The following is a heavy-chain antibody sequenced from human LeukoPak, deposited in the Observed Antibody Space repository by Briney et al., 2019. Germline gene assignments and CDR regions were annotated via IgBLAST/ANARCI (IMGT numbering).Heavy chain of an antibody. CDR1: GFTFSSYS. V-gene: IGHV3-21*01. CDR2: ISSSSSYI. J-gene: IGHJ6*03. CDR3: ARCQLLAEHMDV. Sequence: GGSLRLSCAASGFTFSSYSMIWVRQASGKGLEWVSSISSSSSYIYYADSVKGRFTISRDNAKNSLYLQMNSLRAEDTAVYYCARCQLLAEHMDVWGKGTTVTISS. D-gene: IGHD1-1*01.